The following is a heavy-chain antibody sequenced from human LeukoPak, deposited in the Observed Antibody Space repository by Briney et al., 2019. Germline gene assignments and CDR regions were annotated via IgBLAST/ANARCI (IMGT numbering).Heavy chain of an antibody. CDR1: GGSISSGSYY. J-gene: IGHJ6*02. D-gene: IGHD1-26*01. V-gene: IGHV4-61*02. CDR3: AREKVGRYYYYYGMDV. CDR2: IYTSGST. Sequence: SETLSLTCTVSGGSISSGSYYWRWIRQPAGTGLEWIGRIYTSGSTNYNPSLKSRVTISVDTSKNQFSLKLSSVTAADTAVYYCAREKVGRYYYYYGMDVWGQGTTVTVSS.